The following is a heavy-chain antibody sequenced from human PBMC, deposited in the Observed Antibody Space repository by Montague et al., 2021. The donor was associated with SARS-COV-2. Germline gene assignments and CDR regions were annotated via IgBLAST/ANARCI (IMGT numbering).Heavy chain of an antibody. D-gene: IGHD3-10*01. CDR2: INHGGIT. CDR3: ARLRDGVVPSPILGVGPYYSYYFIDV. CDR1: GGSFSGYH. J-gene: IGHJ6*03. V-gene: IGHV4-34*01. Sequence: SETLSLTCAVYGGSFSGYHWNWIRQPPGKGLEWIGEINHGGITNYNPSLKSRPTISADTSKNQFSLKLTSVAAADTAVYYCARLRDGVVPSPILGVGPYYSYYFIDVWGKGTTVTVSS.